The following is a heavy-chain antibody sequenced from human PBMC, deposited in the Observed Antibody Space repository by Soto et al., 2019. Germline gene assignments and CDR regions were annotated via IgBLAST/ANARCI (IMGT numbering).Heavy chain of an antibody. CDR1: GYTFTSYA. CDR2: INAGNGNT. D-gene: IGHD1-26*01. J-gene: IGHJ4*02. CDR3: ARGLGLYYFDY. V-gene: IGHV1-3*01. Sequence: EASVKVSCKASGYTFTSYAMHWVRQAPGQRLEWMGWINAGNGNTKYSQKFQGRVTITRDTSASTAYMELSSLRSEGTAVYYCARGLGLYYFDYWGQGTLVTVSS.